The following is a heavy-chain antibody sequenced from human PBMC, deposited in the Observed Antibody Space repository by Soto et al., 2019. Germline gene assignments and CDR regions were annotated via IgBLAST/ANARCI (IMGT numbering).Heavy chain of an antibody. D-gene: IGHD3-3*01. CDR1: GFTFSSYS. J-gene: IGHJ4*02. Sequence: GGSLRLSCAASGFTFSSYSMNWVRQAPGKGLEWVSSISSSSSYIYYADSVKGRFTISRDNAKNSLYLQMNSLRAEDTAVYYCARRYDVDFWSGYYDFDYWGQGTLVTVSS. CDR2: ISSSSSYI. CDR3: ARRYDVDFWSGYYDFDY. V-gene: IGHV3-21*01.